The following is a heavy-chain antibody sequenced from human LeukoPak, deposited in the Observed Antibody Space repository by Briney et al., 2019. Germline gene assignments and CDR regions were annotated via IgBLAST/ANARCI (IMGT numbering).Heavy chain of an antibody. V-gene: IGHV3-23*01. CDR3: AFGELLYDY. Sequence: AGGSLRLSCAASGFTFSSYAMSWVRQAPGKGLEWVSAISGSGGSTYYADSVKGRFTVSRDNSKNTLYLQMNSLRAEDTAVYYCAFGELLYDYWGQGTLVTVSS. CDR1: GFTFSSYA. D-gene: IGHD3-10*01. J-gene: IGHJ4*02. CDR2: ISGSGGST.